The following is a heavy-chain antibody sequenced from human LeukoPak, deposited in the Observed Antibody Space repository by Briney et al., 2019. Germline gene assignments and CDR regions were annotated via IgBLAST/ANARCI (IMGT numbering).Heavy chain of an antibody. CDR1: GGTFSSYA. D-gene: IGHD3-10*01. CDR2: IIPIFGTA. CDR3: ARDATIMVRGVTWNYYYYMDV. J-gene: IGHJ6*03. Sequence: ASVKVSCKASGGTFSSYAISWVRQAPGQGLEWMGGIIPIFGTANYAQKFQGRVTITTDESTSTAYMELSSLRSEDTAVYYCARDATIMVRGVTWNYYYYMDVWGKGTTVTVS. V-gene: IGHV1-69*05.